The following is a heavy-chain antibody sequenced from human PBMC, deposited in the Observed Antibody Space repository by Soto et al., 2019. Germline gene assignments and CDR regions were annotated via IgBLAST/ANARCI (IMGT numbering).Heavy chain of an antibody. Sequence: PSETLSLTCAVSGYSISSGYYWGWIRQPPGKGLEWIGSIYHSGGTYYNPSLKSRVTISVDASKNQFSLKLSSVTAADTAVYYCAVSNYYDSSGYYESWSWFHPWGQGTLVTVSS. CDR1: GYSISSGYY. CDR2: IYHSGGT. V-gene: IGHV4-38-2*01. CDR3: AVSNYYDSSGYYESWSWFHP. D-gene: IGHD3-22*01. J-gene: IGHJ5*02.